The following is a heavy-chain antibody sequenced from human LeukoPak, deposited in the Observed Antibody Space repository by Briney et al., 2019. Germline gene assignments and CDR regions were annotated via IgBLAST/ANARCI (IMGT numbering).Heavy chain of an antibody. CDR2: IKEDGSEK. Sequence: PGGSLRLSCAGSGFTFSNYWLSWVRQAPGKGLEWVANIKEDGSEKYFVDSVKGRFTISRDNPKKSLYLQMNSLRAEDTAVYYCARAYSSGWYDLDYWGQGTLVTVSS. CDR3: ARAYSSGWYDLDY. D-gene: IGHD6-19*01. CDR1: GFTFSNYW. V-gene: IGHV3-7*01. J-gene: IGHJ4*02.